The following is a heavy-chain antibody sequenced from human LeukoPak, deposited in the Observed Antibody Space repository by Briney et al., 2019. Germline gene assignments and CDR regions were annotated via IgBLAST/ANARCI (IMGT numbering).Heavy chain of an antibody. J-gene: IGHJ4*02. CDR3: ARPTASGGWRPYYFDY. CDR2: INPNSGGT. CDR1: GYTFTGYY. V-gene: IGHV1-2*02. Sequence: ASVKVSCKASGYTFTGYYMHWVRQAPGHGLEWMGWINPNSGGTNYAQKFQGRVTMTRDTSISTAYMELSRLRSDDTAVYYCARPTASGGWRPYYFDYWGQGTLVTVSS. D-gene: IGHD6-19*01.